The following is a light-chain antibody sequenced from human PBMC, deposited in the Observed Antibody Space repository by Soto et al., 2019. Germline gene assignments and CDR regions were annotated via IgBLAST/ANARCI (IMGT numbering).Light chain of an antibody. CDR3: QQYYSIPQT. CDR2: WAS. V-gene: IGKV4-1*01. J-gene: IGKJ1*01. CDR1: QSVLYSSNNKNY. Sequence: DIVMTQSPDSLAVSLGERATINCKSSQSVLYSSNNKNYLXWYQQKPGQPPKLLIYWASTRESGVPDRFSGSGSGTDFTLTISSLQAEDVAVYFCQQYYSIPQTFGQGTKVEIK.